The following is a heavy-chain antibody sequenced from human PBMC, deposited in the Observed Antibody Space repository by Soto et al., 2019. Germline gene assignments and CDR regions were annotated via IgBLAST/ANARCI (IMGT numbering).Heavy chain of an antibody. CDR2: IIPIFGTA. CDR3: ALLRYFDWLPYYYYGMDV. Sequence: QVQLVQSGAEVKKPGSSVKVSCKASGGTFSSYAISWVRQAPGQGLEWMGGIIPIFGTANYAQKFQGRVTITAYESTSTAYMELSSLRSEDTAVYYCALLRYFDWLPYYYYGMDVWGQGTTVTVSS. V-gene: IGHV1-69*01. J-gene: IGHJ6*02. D-gene: IGHD3-9*01. CDR1: GGTFSSYA.